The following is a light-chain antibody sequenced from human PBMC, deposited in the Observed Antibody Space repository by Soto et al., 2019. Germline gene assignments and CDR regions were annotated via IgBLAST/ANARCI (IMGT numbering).Light chain of an antibody. Sequence: EIVLTQSPATLSLSPGESATLSCRASQSVDSYLAWYQQKVGQAPRLLIYDESNRATGIPDRFSGSGSGTDLNLTISRLEPEDFAVYYCQKRSNWPLTCGGGTKVDIK. CDR3: QKRSNWPLT. CDR1: QSVDSY. CDR2: DES. J-gene: IGKJ4*01. V-gene: IGKV3-11*01.